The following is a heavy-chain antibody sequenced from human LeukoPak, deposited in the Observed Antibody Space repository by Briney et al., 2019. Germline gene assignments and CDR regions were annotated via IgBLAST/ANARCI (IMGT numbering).Heavy chain of an antibody. J-gene: IGHJ4*02. CDR1: RFTFSDYA. D-gene: IGHD3-10*01. CDR3: ARGPGSFDY. Sequence: GGSLRLSCAGSRFTFSDYAMRWVRQAPGKGLEWVSGITGSGNTAYYADSVKGRFTISRDSSKNTLYLQMNSLRAEDTAVYYCARGPGSFDYWGQGTLVTVSS. CDR2: ITGSGNTA. V-gene: IGHV3-23*01.